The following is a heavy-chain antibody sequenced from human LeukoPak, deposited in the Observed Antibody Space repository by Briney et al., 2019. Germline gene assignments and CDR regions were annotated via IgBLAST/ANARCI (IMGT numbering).Heavy chain of an antibody. J-gene: IGHJ4*02. CDR3: ARGTYYYDSSGYYSQDY. CDR1: GFTFSSYA. V-gene: IGHV3-23*01. CDR2: ISGSGGST. D-gene: IGHD3-22*01. Sequence: PGGSLRLSCAASGFTFSSYAMSWVRQAPGKGLEWVSAISGSGGSTYYADPVKGRFTISRDNSKNTLYLQMNSLRAEDTAVYYCARGTYYYDSSGYYSQDYWGQGTLVTVSS.